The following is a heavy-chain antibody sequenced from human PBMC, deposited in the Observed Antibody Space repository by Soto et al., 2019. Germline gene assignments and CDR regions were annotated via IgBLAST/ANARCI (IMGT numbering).Heavy chain of an antibody. CDR3: ARDLHHGFWGITTYYYGMDV. Sequence: ASVKVSCKASGYTFTSYGISWVRQAPGQGLEWMGWISAYNGNTNYAQKLQGRVTMTTDTSTSTAYMELRSLRSDDTAVYYCARDLHHGFWGITTYYYGMDVWGQGTTVTVSS. CDR2: ISAYNGNT. D-gene: IGHD3-16*01. CDR1: GYTFTSYG. J-gene: IGHJ6*02. V-gene: IGHV1-18*04.